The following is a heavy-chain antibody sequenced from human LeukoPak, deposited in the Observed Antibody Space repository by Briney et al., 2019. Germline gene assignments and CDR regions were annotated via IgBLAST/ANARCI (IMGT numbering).Heavy chain of an antibody. V-gene: IGHV3-33*06. CDR1: GFTFSSYG. CDR2: IWYDGSNK. D-gene: IGHD5-24*01. Sequence: PGRSLRLSCAASGFTFSSYGMHWVRQAPGKGLEWVAVIWYDGSNKYYADSVKGRFTISRDNSKNTLYLQMNSLRADDTAVYYCAKHAIGMAGPDFWGQGTLVTVSS. J-gene: IGHJ4*02. CDR3: AKHAIGMAGPDF.